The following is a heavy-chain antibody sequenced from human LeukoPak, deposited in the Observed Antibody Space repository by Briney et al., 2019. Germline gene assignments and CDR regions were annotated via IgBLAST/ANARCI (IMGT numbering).Heavy chain of an antibody. Sequence: SETLSLTCTVSGGSISGHYWNWIRQPPGKGLEWIGYIYYSGSTSYNPSLKSRVTISEDTSKNQFSLKLTSVTAADTAVYYCAKKVESKWFDPWGQGTLVTVSS. V-gene: IGHV4-59*11. D-gene: IGHD1-1*01. J-gene: IGHJ5*02. CDR1: GGSISGHY. CDR2: IYYSGST. CDR3: AKKVESKWFDP.